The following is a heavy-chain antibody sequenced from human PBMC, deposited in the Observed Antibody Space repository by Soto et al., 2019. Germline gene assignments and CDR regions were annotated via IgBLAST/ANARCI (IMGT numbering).Heavy chain of an antibody. Sequence: GGSLRLSCAASGFTFSSYAMSWVRQAPGKGLEWVSAISGSGGSTYYADSVKGRFTISRDNSKNTLYLQMNSLRAEDTAVYYCAKSAELRFLGWSPQDYFDYWGQGTLVTVSS. CDR2: ISGSGGST. V-gene: IGHV3-23*01. CDR3: AKSAELRFLGWSPQDYFDY. CDR1: GFTFSSYA. D-gene: IGHD3-3*01. J-gene: IGHJ4*02.